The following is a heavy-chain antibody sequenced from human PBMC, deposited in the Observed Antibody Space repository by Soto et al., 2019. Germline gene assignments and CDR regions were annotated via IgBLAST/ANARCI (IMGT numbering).Heavy chain of an antibody. CDR2: INHSGST. D-gene: IGHD3-22*01. J-gene: IGHJ4*02. CDR3: ARWGYYYDSSGYYRFDY. Sequence: QVQLQQWGAGLLKPSETLSLTCAVYGGSFSGYYWSWIRQPPGKGLEWIGEINHSGSTNYNPSLKSRVTISVDTSKNQFSLKLSAVTAADTAVYYCARWGYYYDSSGYYRFDYWCQGTLVTVSS. V-gene: IGHV4-34*01. CDR1: GGSFSGYY.